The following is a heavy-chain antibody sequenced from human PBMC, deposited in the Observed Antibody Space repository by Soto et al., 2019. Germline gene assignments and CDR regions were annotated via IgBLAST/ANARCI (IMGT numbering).Heavy chain of an antibody. J-gene: IGHJ3*02. V-gene: IGHV3-23*01. D-gene: IGHD3-16*02. CDR1: GSTFSSYA. Sequence: GSLRLSCAASGSTFSSYAMSWVRQAPGKGLEWVSAISGSGGSTYYADSVKGRFTISRDNSKNTLYLQMNSLRAEDTAVYYCAKPSDYDYVWGSYRPNDAFDIWGQGTMVTVSS. CDR2: ISGSGGST. CDR3: AKPSDYDYVWGSYRPNDAFDI.